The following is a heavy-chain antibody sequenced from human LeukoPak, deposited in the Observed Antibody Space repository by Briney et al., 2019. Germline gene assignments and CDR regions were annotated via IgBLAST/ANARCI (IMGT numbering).Heavy chain of an antibody. J-gene: IGHJ4*02. Sequence: GRSLRLSCAASGFTFSSYGMHWVRQAPGKGLEWVAVISYDGSNKYYADSVKGRFTISRDNSKNTLYLQMNSLRAEDTAVYYCASTGSRTGHFDYWGQGTLVTVSS. V-gene: IGHV3-30*03. D-gene: IGHD1-1*01. CDR1: GFTFSSYG. CDR2: ISYDGSNK. CDR3: ASTGSRTGHFDY.